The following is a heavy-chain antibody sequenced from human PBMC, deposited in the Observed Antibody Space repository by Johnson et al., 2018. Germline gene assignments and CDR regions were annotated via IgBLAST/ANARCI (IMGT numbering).Heavy chain of an antibody. J-gene: IGHJ3*02. D-gene: IGHD2-21*01. CDR3: ARDALLFANDAFDI. Sequence: VQLLETGGGVVQSGRSLRLSCAASGFTFSSFALHWVRQAPGKGLEWVAVTLHDGSNKYYTDSVKGRFTISRDNSKHTLYLQMNSLRAEDTAVYYCARDALLFANDAFDIWGQGTMVTVSS. CDR2: TLHDGSNK. CDR1: GFTFSSFA. V-gene: IGHV3-30*03.